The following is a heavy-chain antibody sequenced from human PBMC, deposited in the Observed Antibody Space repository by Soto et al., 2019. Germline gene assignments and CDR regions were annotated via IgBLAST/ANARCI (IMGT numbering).Heavy chain of an antibody. J-gene: IGHJ4*02. V-gene: IGHV3-23*01. CDR3: AKDLGYCSSTSCYSSVGN. CDR1: GFTFSSYA. CDR2: ISGSGGST. Sequence: EVQLLESGGGLVQPGGSLRLSCAASGFTFSSYAMSWVRQAPGKGLEWVSAISGSGGSTYYADSVKGRFTISRDNSKNTLYLQMNSLRAEDTAVYYCAKDLGYCSSTSCYSSVGNWGQGTLVTVSS. D-gene: IGHD2-2*03.